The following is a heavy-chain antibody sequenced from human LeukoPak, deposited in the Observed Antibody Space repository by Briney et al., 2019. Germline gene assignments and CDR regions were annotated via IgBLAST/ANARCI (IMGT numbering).Heavy chain of an antibody. V-gene: IGHV1-46*01. Sequence: ASVKDSFKASVCTLSDYYMHWVRQAPGQGLAWMGVINPTWCRKNYAHKFHGRLTITRDMSTSTVDMELSSLGSEDTAVYDCARYGCSSNTNCDEYIWFGPWGQGTLVIVSS. CDR2: INPTWCRK. J-gene: IGHJ5*02. CDR3: ARYGCSSNTNCDEYIWFGP. D-gene: IGHD2-2*01. CDR1: VCTLSDYY.